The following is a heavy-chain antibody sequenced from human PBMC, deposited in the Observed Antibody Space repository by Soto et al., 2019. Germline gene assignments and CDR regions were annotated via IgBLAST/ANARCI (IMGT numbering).Heavy chain of an antibody. D-gene: IGHD6-13*01. J-gene: IGHJ6*03. CDR3: ARGHSSSWYPYYYYYYMDV. Sequence: ASVKVSYKASGYTFTSYDINWVRQATGQGLERMGWMNPNSVNTGYAQKFQGRVTMTRNTSISTAYMELSSLRSEDTAVYYCARGHSSSWYPYYYYYYMDVWGKGTTVTVSS. CDR1: GYTFTSYD. V-gene: IGHV1-8*01. CDR2: MNPNSVNT.